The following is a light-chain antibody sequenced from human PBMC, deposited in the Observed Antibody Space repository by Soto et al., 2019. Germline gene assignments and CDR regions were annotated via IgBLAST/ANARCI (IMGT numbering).Light chain of an antibody. Sequence: EVVLTQSPATLSLSSGERATLSCRASPGLGNKNLAWYQQTPGQAPRLLIYDAYSRATGSPPRFSGSGSETDFTLTISSLEPEDSAVYYCQQRHMWPITFGQGTRLEI. CDR3: QQRHMWPIT. J-gene: IGKJ5*01. V-gene: IGKV3D-20*02. CDR1: PGLGNKN. CDR2: DAY.